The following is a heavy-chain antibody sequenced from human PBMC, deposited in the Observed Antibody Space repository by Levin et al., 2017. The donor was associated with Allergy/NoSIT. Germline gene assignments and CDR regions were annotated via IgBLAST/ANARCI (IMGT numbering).Heavy chain of an antibody. D-gene: IGHD5-18*01. Sequence: SCTVSGGSISNYYWSWIRQPPGKGLEWIVFIFSFFLPSSPPSLHRRVTISVDTSKNQFSLKLSSVTAADTAVYYCARMGDTAMVDPFDYWGQGTLVTVSS. V-gene: IGHV4-59*01. CDR1: GGSISNYY. J-gene: IGHJ4*02. CDR3: ARMGDTAMVDPFDY. CDR2: IFSFFLP.